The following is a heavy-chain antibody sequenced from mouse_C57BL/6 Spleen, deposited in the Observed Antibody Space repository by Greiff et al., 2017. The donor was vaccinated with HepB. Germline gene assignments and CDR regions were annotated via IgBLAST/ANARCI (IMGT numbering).Heavy chain of an antibody. D-gene: IGHD1-1*01. V-gene: IGHV1-69*01. CDR3: ARSRDYYGSSHWYFDV. Sequence: QVQLQQPGAELVMPGASVKLSCKASGYTFTSYWMHWVKQRPGQGLEWIGEIDPSYSYTNYNQKFKGKSTLTVDKSSSTAYMQLSSLTSEDSAVYYCARSRDYYGSSHWYFDVWGTGTTVTVSS. CDR1: GYTFTSYW. CDR2: IDPSYSYT. J-gene: IGHJ1*03.